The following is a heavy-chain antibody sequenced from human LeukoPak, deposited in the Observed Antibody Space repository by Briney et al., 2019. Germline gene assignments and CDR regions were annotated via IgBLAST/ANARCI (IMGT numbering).Heavy chain of an antibody. CDR1: GFTFSSYA. V-gene: IGHV3-23*01. J-gene: IGHJ6*02. D-gene: IGHD2-2*01. CDR2: ISGSGGST. Sequence: GGSLRLSCAASGFTFSSYAMSWVRQAPGKGLEWVSAISGSGGSTYYADPVKGRFTISRDNSKNTLYLQMNSLRAEDTAVYYCAKVRGYCSSTSCYYSYGMDVWGQGTTVTVSS. CDR3: AKVRGYCSSTSCYYSYGMDV.